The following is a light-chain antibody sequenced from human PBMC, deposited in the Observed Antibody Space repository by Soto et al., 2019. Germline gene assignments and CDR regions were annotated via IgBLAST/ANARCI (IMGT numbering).Light chain of an antibody. CDR2: GAS. J-gene: IGKJ5*01. CDR1: ESVTSSH. V-gene: IGKV3-20*01. CDR3: QHYGSSSNT. Sequence: EIVLTQSPDTLSLSPGERATLSCRASESVTSSHLAWYQQKRGQAPRLLIYGASSRATDIPDRFSGSGSGTDFTLTISRLEPEDFAVYYCQHYGSSSNTFGQGTRRRL.